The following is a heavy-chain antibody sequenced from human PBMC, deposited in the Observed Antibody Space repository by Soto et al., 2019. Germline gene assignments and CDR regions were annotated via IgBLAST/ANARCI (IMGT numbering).Heavy chain of an antibody. D-gene: IGHD2-2*01. CDR1: GFTFSNYA. Sequence: GGSLRLSCVVSGFTFSNYALHWVRQAPGKGLEWVTVISSDGSNKYYADSVKGRFTISSDNSRNTLYLQMNSLRAEDTAVYYCARDHMEYCTSPSCFGPWFDPWGQGTLVTVS. V-gene: IGHV3-30-3*01. CDR2: ISSDGSNK. CDR3: ARDHMEYCTSPSCFGPWFDP. J-gene: IGHJ5*02.